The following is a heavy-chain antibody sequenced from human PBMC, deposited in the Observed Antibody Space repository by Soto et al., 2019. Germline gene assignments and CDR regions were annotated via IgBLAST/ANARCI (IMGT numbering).Heavy chain of an antibody. V-gene: IGHV1-69*13. D-gene: IGHD1-1*01. Sequence: VASVKVSCKASGGTFSSYAISWVRQAPGQGLEWMGGIIPIFGTANYAQKFQGRVTITADESTSTAYMELSSLRSEDTAVYYCARGIKLEPPRNWFDPWGQGTLVTVSS. CDR1: GGTFSSYA. CDR3: ARGIKLEPPRNWFDP. J-gene: IGHJ5*02. CDR2: IIPIFGTA.